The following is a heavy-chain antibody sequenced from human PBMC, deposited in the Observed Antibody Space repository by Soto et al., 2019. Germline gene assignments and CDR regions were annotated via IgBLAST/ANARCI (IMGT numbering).Heavy chain of an antibody. D-gene: IGHD2-21*01. V-gene: IGHV1-2*02. CDR2: INPYSGGT. CDR3: ARPKYGETYFDS. Sequence: ASVKVSCKASGYTFTDHYIHWLRQAPGQSLEWMGWINPYSGGTHFARKFQDRVTMARDTSVSTAYMELSSLKSDDTAVYYCARPKYGETYFDSWGQGAVVTVSS. J-gene: IGHJ4*02. CDR1: GYTFTDHY.